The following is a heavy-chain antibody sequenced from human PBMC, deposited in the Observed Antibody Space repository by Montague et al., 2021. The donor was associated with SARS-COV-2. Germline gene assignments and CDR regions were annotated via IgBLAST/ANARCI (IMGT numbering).Heavy chain of an antibody. D-gene: IGHD3-22*01. CDR1: GFPLSTSGMC. J-gene: IGHJ3*02. CDR2: IDWDDDK. V-gene: IGHV2-70*11. CDR3: ARTPYYYDSSGYYYGAFDI. Sequence: PALVKPTQTLTLTCTFSGFPLSTSGMCVSWIRQPPGKALEWLARIDWDDDKYYSTSLKTRLTISKDTSKNQVVLTMTNMDPVDTATYYCARTPYYYDSSGYYYGAFDIWGQGTMVTVSS.